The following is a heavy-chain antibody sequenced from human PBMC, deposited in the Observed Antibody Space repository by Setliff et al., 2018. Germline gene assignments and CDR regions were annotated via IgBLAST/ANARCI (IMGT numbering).Heavy chain of an antibody. CDR2: ISAYTGNT. Sequence: ASVKVSCKASGYTFTNYGISWVRQAPGQGLEWMGWISAYTGNTYSAQKFQGRLTTTTDTSTTTAYMELRSLRSDDTAVYYCSRLVRYCTRTSCQRASGDDYWGQGTLVTVSS. J-gene: IGHJ4*02. V-gene: IGHV1-18*01. CDR3: SRLVRYCTRTSCQRASGDDY. CDR1: GYTFTNYG. D-gene: IGHD2-2*01.